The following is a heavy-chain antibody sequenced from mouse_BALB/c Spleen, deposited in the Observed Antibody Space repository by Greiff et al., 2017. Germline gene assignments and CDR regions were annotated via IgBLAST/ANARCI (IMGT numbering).Heavy chain of an antibody. CDR1: GFAFSSYD. D-gene: IGHD2-10*02. CDR2: ISSGGGST. CDR3: ARLRYGKGGYYYAMDY. Sequence: DVQLVESGGGLVKPGGSLKLSCAASGFAFSSYDMSWVRQTPEKRLEWVAYISSGGGSTYYPDTVKGRFTISRDNAKNTLYLQMSSLKSEDTAMYYCARLRYGKGGYYYAMDYWGQGTSVTVSS. J-gene: IGHJ4*01. V-gene: IGHV5-12-1*01.